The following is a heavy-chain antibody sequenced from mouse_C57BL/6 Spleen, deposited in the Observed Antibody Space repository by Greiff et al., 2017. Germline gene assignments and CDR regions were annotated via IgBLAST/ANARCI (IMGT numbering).Heavy chain of an antibody. D-gene: IGHD4-1*01. CDR1: GYTFTSYW. Sequence: QVQLKQSGAELVKPGASVKLSCKASGYTFTSYWMHWVKQRPGQGLEWIGMIHPNSGSTNYNEKFKSKDTLTVDKSSSTAYMQLSSLTSEDSAVYYGARFSDNCDWGGYFDVWGTGTTVTVSS. CDR3: ARFSDNCDWGGYFDV. V-gene: IGHV1-64*01. CDR2: IHPNSGST. J-gene: IGHJ1*03.